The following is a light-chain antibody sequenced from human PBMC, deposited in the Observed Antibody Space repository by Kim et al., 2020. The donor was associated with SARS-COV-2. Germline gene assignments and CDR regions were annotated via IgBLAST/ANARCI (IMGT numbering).Light chain of an antibody. J-gene: IGLJ1*01. CDR1: DSHIGADNG. CDR2: GND. CDR3: QSYDSSLDDYV. Sequence: QGLTIAGSGTDSHIGADNGVPWNQHLPDTAPKHFPYGNDNRPSGVPDRFSSSKSGTSASLAITGLQAEDEADYYCQSYDSSLDDYVFGSGTKVTVL. V-gene: IGLV1-40*01.